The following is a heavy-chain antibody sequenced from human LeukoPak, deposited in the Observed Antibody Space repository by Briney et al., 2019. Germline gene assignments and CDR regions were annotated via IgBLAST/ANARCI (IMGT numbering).Heavy chain of an antibody. CDR2: ISYDGSNK. J-gene: IGHJ4*02. V-gene: IGHV3-30*18. CDR3: AKDKYSSSWQYFDY. D-gene: IGHD6-13*01. CDR1: GFTFSSYG. Sequence: QTGGSLRLSCAASGFTFSSYGMHWVRQAPGKGLEWVAVISYDGSNKYYADSVKGRFTISRDNSKNTLYLQMNSLRAEDTAVYYCAKDKYSSSWQYFDYWGQGTLVTVSS.